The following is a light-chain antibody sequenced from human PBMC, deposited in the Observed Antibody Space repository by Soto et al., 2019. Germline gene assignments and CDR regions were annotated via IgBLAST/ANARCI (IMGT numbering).Light chain of an antibody. V-gene: IGLV2-14*01. Sequence: QSALTQPASVSGSTGQSITISCTGTSGDIGSYNRVSWYQQHPVKAPKLIIYEVTDRPSGVSNRFSGSKSGNTASLTISGLQAEDEAEYYCSSYTNINTRACVFGTGTKVTVL. CDR1: SGDIGSYNR. J-gene: IGLJ1*01. CDR2: EVT. CDR3: SSYTNINTRACV.